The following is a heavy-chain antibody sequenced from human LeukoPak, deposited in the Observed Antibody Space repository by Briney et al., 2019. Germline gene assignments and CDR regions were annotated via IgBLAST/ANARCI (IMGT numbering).Heavy chain of an antibody. CDR2: IPNDGSRK. Sequence: PGGSLRLSCAPSGFTFSRHGMHWVRQAPGKGLEWVAIIPNDGSRKYYAHSVEGRFTISRDNSKNTPYLQMDSLRAEDTAVYYCARDRAWNYFDYWGQGTLVTVSS. CDR1: GFTFSRHG. D-gene: IGHD3-3*01. V-gene: IGHV3-30*03. CDR3: ARDRAWNYFDY. J-gene: IGHJ4*02.